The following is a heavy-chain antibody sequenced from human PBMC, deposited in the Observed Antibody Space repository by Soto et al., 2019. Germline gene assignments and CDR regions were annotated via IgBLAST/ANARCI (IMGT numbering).Heavy chain of an antibody. J-gene: IGHJ6*02. CDR2: ISGSGGST. Sequence: GGSLRLSCAASGFTFSTYAMSWVRQAPGKGLEWVSAISGSGGSTYYADSVKGRFTISRDNSKNTLFLQMNSLRAEDTAVYYCATRRDASYYYYGMDVWGQGTTVTVSS. CDR3: ATRRDASYYYYGMDV. CDR1: GFTFSTYA. D-gene: IGHD2-2*01. V-gene: IGHV3-23*01.